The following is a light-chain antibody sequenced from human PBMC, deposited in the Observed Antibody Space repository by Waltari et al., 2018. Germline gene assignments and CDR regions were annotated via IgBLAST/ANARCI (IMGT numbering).Light chain of an antibody. CDR1: CSNIGAGYD. CDR3: QSYDSSLSGYV. CDR2: GNS. Sequence: QSVLTQPPSVSGAPGQRVTISCTGSCSNIGAGYDLQWYQQLPGAAPKLLLYGNSIRPSGVPDRISVSKSGTSASLAITGLQAEDEADYYCQSYDSSLSGYVFGIGTKVTVL. V-gene: IGLV1-40*01. J-gene: IGLJ1*01.